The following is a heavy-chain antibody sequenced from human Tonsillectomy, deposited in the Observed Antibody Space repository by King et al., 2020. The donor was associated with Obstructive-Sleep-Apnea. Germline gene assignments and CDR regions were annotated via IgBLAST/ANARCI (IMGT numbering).Heavy chain of an antibody. CDR1: GGSISSYY. J-gene: IGHJ6*02. Sequence: HVQLQESGPGLVKPSETLSLTCTVSGGSISSYYWSWIRQPPGKGLEWIGYIFHTGSTDYNPSLKSRVTISVDTSKNHFSLKLSSVTAADTAVYYCARLTLVIPVAMGGAGLGGYGMDVWGQGTTVTVSS. D-gene: IGHD2-2*01. CDR3: ARLTLVIPVAMGGAGLGGYGMDV. CDR2: IFHTGST. V-gene: IGHV4-59*08.